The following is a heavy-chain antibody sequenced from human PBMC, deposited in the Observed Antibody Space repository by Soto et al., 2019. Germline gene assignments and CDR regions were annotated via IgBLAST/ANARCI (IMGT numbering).Heavy chain of an antibody. CDR1: GFTFSPYG. V-gene: IGHV3-30*18. J-gene: IGHJ4*02. D-gene: IGHD3-3*01. CDR2: ISYDGSDK. Sequence: QVQLVESGGGVVQPGRSLRLSCAASGFTFSPYGMHWVRQAPGKGPEWVAAISYDGSDKYYADSVKGRFTISRDNSITSLCLQLNSLRVEDTVGYYCAKGQGDFWGGFYIDSWGQGALVTVSS. CDR3: AKGQGDFWGGFYIDS.